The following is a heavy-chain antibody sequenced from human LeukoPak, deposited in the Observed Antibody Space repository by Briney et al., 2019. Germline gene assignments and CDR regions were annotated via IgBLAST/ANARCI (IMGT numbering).Heavy chain of an antibody. V-gene: IGHV1-24*01. D-gene: IGHD5-18*01. CDR1: GYTHTELS. CDR2: FDYEDGET. J-gene: IGHJ4*02. Sequence: ASVKVSCKVCGYTHTELSMHWVRQPPAKGLEGMGDFDYEDGETIYAQKFQGRVTMTEDTSTDTAYMELSSLRSEDTAVYYWARGGQLWLPGSFDYWGQGTLVTVSS. CDR3: ARGGQLWLPGSFDY.